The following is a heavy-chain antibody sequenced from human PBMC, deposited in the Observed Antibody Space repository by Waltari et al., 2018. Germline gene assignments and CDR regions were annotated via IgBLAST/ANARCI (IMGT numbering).Heavy chain of an antibody. V-gene: IGHV4-39*01. Sequence: QLQLQESGPGLVKPSETLSLTCTVAGGSISSRIYYWGWIRQPPGKGLGWIGSAYHNGDTDSLPSLKSLVTVLVDMAKNQVSLELSAVTAADTAVYYCARHGGQGSGSQSDYWGQGSLVTVSS. CDR2: AYHNGDT. J-gene: IGHJ4*02. D-gene: IGHD3-10*01. CDR1: GGSISSRIYY. CDR3: ARHGGQGSGSQSDY.